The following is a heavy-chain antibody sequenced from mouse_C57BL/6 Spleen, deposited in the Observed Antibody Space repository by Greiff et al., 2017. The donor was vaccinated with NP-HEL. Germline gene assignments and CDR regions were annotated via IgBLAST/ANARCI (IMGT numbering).Heavy chain of an antibody. D-gene: IGHD4-1*01. Sequence: EVMLVESGGGLVKPGGSLKLSCAASGFTFSSYAMSWVRQTPEKRLEWVATISDGGSYTYYPDNVKGRFTISRDNAKTNLYLQMSHLKSEDTAMYYCAREGELTGTWFAYWGQGTLVTVSA. CDR1: GFTFSSYA. CDR2: ISDGGSYT. V-gene: IGHV5-4*01. J-gene: IGHJ3*01. CDR3: AREGELTGTWFAY.